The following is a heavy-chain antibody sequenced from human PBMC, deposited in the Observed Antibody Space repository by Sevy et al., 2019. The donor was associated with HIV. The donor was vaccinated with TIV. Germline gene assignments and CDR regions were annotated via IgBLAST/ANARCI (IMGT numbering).Heavy chain of an antibody. CDR1: GGSFSGYY. D-gene: IGHD1-1*01. CDR3: ARGNADPTYYYYGMDV. CDR2: INHSGST. V-gene: IGHV4-34*01. J-gene: IGHJ6*02. Sequence: SETLSLTCAVYGGSFSGYYWSWIRQPPGKGLEWIWEINHSGSTNYNPSLKSRVTISVDTSKNQFSLKLSSVTAADTAVYYCARGNADPTYYYYGMDVWGQGTTVTVSS.